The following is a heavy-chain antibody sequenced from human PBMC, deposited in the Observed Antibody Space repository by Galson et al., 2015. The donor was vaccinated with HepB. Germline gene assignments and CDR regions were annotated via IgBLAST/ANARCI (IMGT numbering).Heavy chain of an antibody. Sequence: CAISGDSVSSNSAAWNWIRQSPSRGLEWLGRTYYRSKWYNDYAVSVRSRITINPDTSKNQFSLQLNSVTPEDTAVYYCARGVVVRYYFDYWGQGTLVTVSS. CDR2: TYYRSKWYN. D-gene: IGHD3-22*01. J-gene: IGHJ4*02. V-gene: IGHV6-1*01. CDR1: GDSVSSNSAA. CDR3: ARGVVVRYYFDY.